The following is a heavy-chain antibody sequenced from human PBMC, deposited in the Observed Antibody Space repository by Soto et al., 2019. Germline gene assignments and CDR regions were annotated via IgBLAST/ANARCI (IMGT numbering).Heavy chain of an antibody. CDR2: ISSTTNYI. V-gene: IGHV3-21*06. CDR1: GFTFTRYS. Sequence: GXSVRLSFAASGFTFTRYSMNWVRQAPGKGLEWVSSISSTTNYIYYGDSMKGRFTISRDNAKNSLYLEMNSLRAEDTAVYYCARESEDLTSNFDYWGQGTLVTVSS. J-gene: IGHJ4*02. CDR3: ARESEDLTSNFDY.